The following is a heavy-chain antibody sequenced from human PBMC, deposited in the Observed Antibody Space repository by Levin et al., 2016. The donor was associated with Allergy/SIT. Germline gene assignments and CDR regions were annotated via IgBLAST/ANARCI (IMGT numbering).Heavy chain of an antibody. CDR1: GYTFTSYY. D-gene: IGHD6-13*01. Sequence: ASVKVSCKASGYTFTSYYMHWVRQAPGQGLEWMGIINPSGGSTSYAQKFQGRVTMTRDTSTSTVYMELSSLRSEDTAVYYCARDVVIAAAGNYFDYWGQGTLVTVSS. J-gene: IGHJ4*02. CDR3: ARDVVIAAAGNYFDY. V-gene: IGHV1-46*01. CDR2: INPSGGST.